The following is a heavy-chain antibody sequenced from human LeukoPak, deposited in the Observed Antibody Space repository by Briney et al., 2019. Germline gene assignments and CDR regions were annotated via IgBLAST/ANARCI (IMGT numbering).Heavy chain of an antibody. D-gene: IGHD1-26*01. Sequence: PGGSLRLSCAASGSTFSSYAMTWVRQAPGKGLEWVSVISDSGSTTYYADSVKGRFTISRDKNTLYLQMNSLRAEDTAVYYCARGGRYCDYWGQGTLVTVSS. CDR1: GSTFSSYA. V-gene: IGHV3-23*01. CDR3: ARGGRYCDY. J-gene: IGHJ4*02. CDR2: ISDSGSTT.